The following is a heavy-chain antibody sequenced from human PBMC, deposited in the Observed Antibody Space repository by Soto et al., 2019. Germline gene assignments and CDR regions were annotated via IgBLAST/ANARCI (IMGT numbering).Heavy chain of an antibody. Sequence: SVKVSCKSSGFPLSNSAVQWVRQARGQRLEWIGRIVVGTGNTDYAQKFQERVTITRDMSTRTAYMELSSLRSEDTAVYYCATNTPRTGWFKSYHYYGMDLWGQGTTVTVSS. V-gene: IGHV1-58*01. CDR3: ATNTPRTGWFKSYHYYGMDL. J-gene: IGHJ6*02. CDR2: IVVGTGNT. D-gene: IGHD3-9*01. CDR1: GFPLSNSA.